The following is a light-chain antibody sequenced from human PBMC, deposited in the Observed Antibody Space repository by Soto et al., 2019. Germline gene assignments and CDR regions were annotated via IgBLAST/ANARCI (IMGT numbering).Light chain of an antibody. CDR3: SSYKSSSTVVV. CDR2: DVS. J-gene: IGLJ2*01. V-gene: IGLV2-14*01. Sequence: QSALTQPASVSGSPGQSITISCTGTSSDVGGYNYVSWYQQHPGKAPKLMIYDVSNRPSGVSNRFSGSKSGNTASLTISGVQDEDEADYYCSSYKSSSTVVVFGGGTKVTVL. CDR1: SSDVGGYNY.